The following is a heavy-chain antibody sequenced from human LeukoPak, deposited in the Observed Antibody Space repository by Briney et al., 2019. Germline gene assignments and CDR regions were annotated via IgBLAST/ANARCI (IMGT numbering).Heavy chain of an antibody. CDR2: IKSKTDGGTT. V-gene: IGHV3-15*01. CDR1: GFTFSNAW. CDR3: THSGYSYGGDYYYYGMDV. Sequence: GGSFRLSCAASGFTFSNAWMSWVRQAPGKGLEWVGRIKSKTDGGTTDYAAPVKGRFTISRDDSKNTLYLQMNSLKTEDTAVYYCTHSGYSYGGDYYYYGMDVWGQGTTVTVSS. J-gene: IGHJ6*02. D-gene: IGHD5-18*01.